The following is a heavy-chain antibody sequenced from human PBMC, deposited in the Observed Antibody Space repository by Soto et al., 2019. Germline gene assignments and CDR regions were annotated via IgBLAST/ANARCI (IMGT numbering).Heavy chain of an antibody. J-gene: IGHJ4*02. CDR1: GFFFSAYA. CDR2: ISGSGGNS. V-gene: IGHV3-23*01. CDR3: ANWVEGSHVYFDY. D-gene: IGHD6-13*01. Sequence: EVQLLESGGGLVQPGGSLTLSCAASGFFFSAYAMTWARRAPGKGLERVASISGSGGNSYYGDSVKGRFTISRDNSQNTLYLQINSLRAEDTAVYYCANWVEGSHVYFDYWGRGTLVTVSS.